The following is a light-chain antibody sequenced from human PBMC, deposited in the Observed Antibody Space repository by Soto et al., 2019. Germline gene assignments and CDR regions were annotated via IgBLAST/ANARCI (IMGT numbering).Light chain of an antibody. CDR3: HQYGTSPPWT. CDR2: GAS. CDR1: QSVSSNS. J-gene: IGKJ1*01. Sequence: EIVLTQSPGTLSLSPGEGATLSCRASQSVSSNSVAWYQQKPGQAPRLLIFGASSRATDIPERFSGSGSGTDFTLTISRLEPEDFAVYYCHQYGTSPPWTFGQGTKVDIK. V-gene: IGKV3-20*01.